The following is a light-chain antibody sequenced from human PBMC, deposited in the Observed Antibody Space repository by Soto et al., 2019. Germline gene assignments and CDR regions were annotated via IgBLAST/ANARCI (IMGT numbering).Light chain of an antibody. CDR1: QGISNY. J-gene: IGKJ3*01. V-gene: IGKV1-27*01. CDR3: QKYNSSPLFT. Sequence: DIPMTQSPSSLSASVGDRVTITCRASQGISNYLAWYQQKPGKVPKLLIYAASTLQSGVPSRFSGSGSGTYFTLTISGLQPDDVATYYCQKYNSSPLFTFGPGTKVDIK. CDR2: AAS.